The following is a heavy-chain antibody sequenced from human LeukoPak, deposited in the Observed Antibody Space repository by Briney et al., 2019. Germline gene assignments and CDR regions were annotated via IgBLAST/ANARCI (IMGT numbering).Heavy chain of an antibody. CDR2: IYPSGTI. CDR3: AREKYSSSPYFDY. V-gene: IGHV4-4*07. J-gene: IGHJ4*02. D-gene: IGHD6-6*01. Sequence: SETLSLTCTVPGXSISSYSWNWIRQPPGKGLEWIGRIYPSGTINYNPSLTSRATISVHTSMTQFPLSRNSVTSAHTTLHYCAREKYSSSPYFDYWGQGTLVTVSS. CDR1: GXSISSYS.